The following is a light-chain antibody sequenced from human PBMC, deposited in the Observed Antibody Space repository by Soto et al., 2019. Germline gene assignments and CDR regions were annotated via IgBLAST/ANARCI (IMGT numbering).Light chain of an antibody. CDR3: QSYDSSLSGVV. J-gene: IGLJ2*01. CDR2: GNS. V-gene: IGLV1-40*01. Sequence: QSVLTQPPSVSGAPGQRATISCTGSSSNIGAGYDVHWYQQLPGTAPKLLIYGNSNRPSGVPDRFSGSKSGTSVSLAITGLQAEDEADYYCQSYDSSLSGVVFGGGTKLTVL. CDR1: SSNIGAGYD.